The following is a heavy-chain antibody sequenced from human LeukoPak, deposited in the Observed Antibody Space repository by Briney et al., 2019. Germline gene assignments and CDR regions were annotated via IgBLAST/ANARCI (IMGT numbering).Heavy chain of an antibody. CDR3: ARESGVQDYYDSSGYYADWIDY. D-gene: IGHD3-22*01. CDR1: GFTFSDYY. J-gene: IGHJ4*02. Sequence: GRSLRLSCAASGFTFSDYYMSWIRQAPGKGLEWVSYISSSGSTIYYADSVKGRFTISRDNAKNSLYLQMNSLRAEDTAVYYCARESGVQDYYDSSGYYADWIDYWGQGTLVTASS. V-gene: IGHV3-11*01. CDR2: ISSSGSTI.